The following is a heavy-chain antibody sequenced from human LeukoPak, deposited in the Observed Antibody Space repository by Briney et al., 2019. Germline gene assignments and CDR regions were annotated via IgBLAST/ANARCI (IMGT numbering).Heavy chain of an antibody. CDR2: ISGSGGST. CDR1: GFTFSSYA. Sequence: GGSLRLSCAASGFTFSSYAMSWVRQAPGKGLEWVSAISGSGGSTYYADSVKGRFTISRDNSKNTLYLQMNSLRAEDTAVYHCPKDPPRSSWYRTPRKYFDYWGQATQVTVSS. J-gene: IGHJ4*02. CDR3: PKDPPRSSWYRTPRKYFDY. D-gene: IGHD6-13*01. V-gene: IGHV3-23*01.